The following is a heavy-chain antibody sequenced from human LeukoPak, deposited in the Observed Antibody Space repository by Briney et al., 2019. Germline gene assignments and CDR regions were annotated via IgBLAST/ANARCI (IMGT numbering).Heavy chain of an antibody. Sequence: GGSLTLSCAASGFTFSSYAMSWVRQAPGKGLEWVSAISGSGGSTYYADSVKGRFTISRDNSKNTLYMQMNSLRAEETAVYYCAKVEVVPAAIFDYWGQGTLVTVSS. CDR3: AKVEVVPAAIFDY. CDR2: ISGSGGST. V-gene: IGHV3-23*01. D-gene: IGHD2-2*01. CDR1: GFTFSSYA. J-gene: IGHJ4*02.